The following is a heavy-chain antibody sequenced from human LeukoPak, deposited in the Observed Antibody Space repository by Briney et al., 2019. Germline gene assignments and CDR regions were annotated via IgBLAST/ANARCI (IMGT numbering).Heavy chain of an antibody. V-gene: IGHV1-2*02. J-gene: IGHJ4*02. Sequence: GASVKVSCKASGYTFTSYYMHWVRQAPGQGLVWMGWINPNSGGTNYAQEFQGRVTMTRDTSISTAYMELSRLRSDDTAVYYCARDPPWASPDKYDFWSGYYGDYWGQGTLVTVSS. CDR1: GYTFTSYY. CDR3: ARDPPWASPDKYDFWSGYYGDY. CDR2: INPNSGGT. D-gene: IGHD3-3*01.